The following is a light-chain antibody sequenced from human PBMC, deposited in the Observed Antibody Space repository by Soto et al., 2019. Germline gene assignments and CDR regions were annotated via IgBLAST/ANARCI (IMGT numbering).Light chain of an antibody. CDR3: QQYGSSPF. Sequence: IVLTQAPGTLTLSPGEGAAGSCRASTSVSSSYLAWYQQKPGQAPSLLIYATSSRASGIPDRFSGSGSGTDFTLTISRLEPEDFAVYYCQQYGSSPFFGPGTKVDIK. J-gene: IGKJ3*01. V-gene: IGKV3-20*01. CDR2: ATS. CDR1: TSVSSSY.